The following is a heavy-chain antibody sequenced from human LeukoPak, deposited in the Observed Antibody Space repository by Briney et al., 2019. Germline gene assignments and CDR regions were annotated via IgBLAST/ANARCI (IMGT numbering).Heavy chain of an antibody. Sequence: SETLSLTCTVSGGSISNSSHYWGWIRQPPGKGLEWIGSMYYSGRTYYNPSLKSRVTISVDTSKNQFSLKLSSVTAADTAVYYCARLPAAVPGTYSDYWGQGTLVTVSS. CDR3: ARLPAAVPGTYSDY. J-gene: IGHJ4*02. CDR2: MYYSGRT. CDR1: GGSISNSSHY. D-gene: IGHD6-19*01. V-gene: IGHV4-39*01.